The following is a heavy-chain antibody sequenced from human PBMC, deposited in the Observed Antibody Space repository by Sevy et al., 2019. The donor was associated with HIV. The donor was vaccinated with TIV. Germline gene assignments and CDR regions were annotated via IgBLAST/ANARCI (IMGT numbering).Heavy chain of an antibody. Sequence: SESLSLTCAVHYGSFSGYYWNWIRQVPGKGLERIGEINESGITYYNPSLKSRVTISVDTSKKQFSLKLNSVTAVDSAVDFCARSPPVVVIPGAPSWFDPWGQGTQVTVSS. CDR3: ARSPPVVVIPGAPSWFDP. V-gene: IGHV4-34*01. J-gene: IGHJ5*02. CDR1: YGSFSGYY. CDR2: INESGIT. D-gene: IGHD2-2*01.